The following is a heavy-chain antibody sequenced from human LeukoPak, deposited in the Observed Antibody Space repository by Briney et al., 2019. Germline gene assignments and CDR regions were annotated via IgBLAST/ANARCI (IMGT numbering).Heavy chain of an antibody. Sequence: SETLSLTCTVSGGSISSYYWSWIRQPPGKGLEWIGYIYYSGSTNYNPSLKSRVTISVDTSKNQFSLKLSSVTAADTAVYYCARVSKTRIAVAGTGNVDYWGQGTLVTVSS. D-gene: IGHD6-19*01. CDR2: IYYSGST. CDR1: GGSISSYY. CDR3: ARVSKTRIAVAGTGNVDY. J-gene: IGHJ4*02. V-gene: IGHV4-59*08.